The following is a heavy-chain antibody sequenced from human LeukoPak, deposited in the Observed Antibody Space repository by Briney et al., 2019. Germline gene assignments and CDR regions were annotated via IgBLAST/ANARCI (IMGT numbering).Heavy chain of an antibody. D-gene: IGHD6-19*01. J-gene: IGHJ3*02. Sequence: SETLSLTCTVSGGSISSSSYYWGWIRQPPGKGLEWIGSIYYSGSTYYNPSLKSRVTISVDTSKNQFSLKLTSVTAADTAVYYCARDFLGVAVAANRGSDAFDIWGQGTMVTVSS. CDR3: ARDFLGVAVAANRGSDAFDI. V-gene: IGHV4-39*07. CDR1: GGSISSSSYY. CDR2: IYYSGST.